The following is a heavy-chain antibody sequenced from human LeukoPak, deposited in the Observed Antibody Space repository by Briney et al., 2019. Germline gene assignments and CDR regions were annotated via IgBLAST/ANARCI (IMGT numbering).Heavy chain of an antibody. CDR3: ARALGATKPHDAFDI. Sequence: PSETLSLTCTVSGGSINNYYWTWIRQPPGKGLEWIGYIDHSGYTNYNPSLKSRVTISVDTSKNQFSLKLKSVTAADTAVYYCARALGATKPHDAFDIWGQGTMVTVSS. CDR1: GGSINNYY. V-gene: IGHV4-59*01. D-gene: IGHD1-26*01. CDR2: IDHSGYT. J-gene: IGHJ3*02.